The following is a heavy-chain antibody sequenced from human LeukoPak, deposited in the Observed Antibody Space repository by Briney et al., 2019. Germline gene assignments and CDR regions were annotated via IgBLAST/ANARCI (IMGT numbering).Heavy chain of an antibody. CDR1: GFTFSSYG. V-gene: IGHV3-30*18. CDR2: ISYDGSNK. Sequence: GGSLRPSCAASGFTFSSYGIHWVRQAPGKGLEWVAGISYDGSNKYYADSVKGRFTISRDNSKNTLYLQMNSLRAEDTAVYYCAKDPPRGYAMDVCGQGTTVTVSS. CDR3: AKDPPRGYAMDV. D-gene: IGHD5-12*01. J-gene: IGHJ6*02.